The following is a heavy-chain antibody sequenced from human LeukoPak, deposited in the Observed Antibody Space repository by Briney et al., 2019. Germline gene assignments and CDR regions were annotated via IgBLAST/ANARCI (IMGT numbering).Heavy chain of an antibody. CDR1: GGSFSGYY. CDR2: INHSGST. V-gene: IGHV4-34*01. D-gene: IGHD3-22*01. J-gene: IGHJ5*02. CDR3: ARGGVSSASGDWFDP. Sequence: SETLSLTCAVYGGSFSGYYWSWIRQPPGKGLEWIGEINHSGSTNYNPSLKGRVTISVDTSKNQFSLKLSSVTAADTAVYYCARGGVSSASGDWFDPWGQGTLVTASS.